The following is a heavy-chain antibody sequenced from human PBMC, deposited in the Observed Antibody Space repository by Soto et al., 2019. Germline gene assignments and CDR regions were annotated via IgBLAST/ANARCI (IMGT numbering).Heavy chain of an antibody. V-gene: IGHV4-4*02. D-gene: IGHD6-19*01. Sequence: SETLSLTCAVSGGSISSSNWWSWVRQPPGKGLEWIGEIYHSGSTNYNPSLKSRVTISVDKSKNQFSLKLSSVTAADTAVYYCARDRFVAGKGHYYYGMDVWGQGTTVTVSS. CDR2: IYHSGST. J-gene: IGHJ6*02. CDR1: GGSISSSNW. CDR3: ARDRFVAGKGHYYYGMDV.